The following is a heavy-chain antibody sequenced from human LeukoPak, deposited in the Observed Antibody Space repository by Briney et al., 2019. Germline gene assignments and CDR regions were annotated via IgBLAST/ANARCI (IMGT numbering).Heavy chain of an antibody. J-gene: IGHJ4*02. CDR2: ISSSSSTI. CDR1: GFTFSSYS. V-gene: IGHV3-48*04. CDR3: ARGRHSSSWSPIDY. D-gene: IGHD6-13*01. Sequence: PGGSLRLSCAASGFTFSSYSMNWVRQAPGKGLKGVSYISSSSSTIYYADSVKGRFTISRDNAKNSLYLQMNSLRAEDTAMYYCARGRHSSSWSPIDYWGQGTLVTVSS.